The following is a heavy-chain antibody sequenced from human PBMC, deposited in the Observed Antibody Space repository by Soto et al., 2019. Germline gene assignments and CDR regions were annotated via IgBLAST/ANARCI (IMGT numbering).Heavy chain of an antibody. Sequence: GGSLRLSCATSGFTFNTYPMTWVRQAPGKGLEWVSSISSTAGRTSSYVDSVKGRFAISRDFSDNTVYLQMNNLRVDDTAVYFCAKGVLSFHYGMEVWGQGTTVTVS. D-gene: IGHD3-10*01. CDR2: ISSTAGRTS. V-gene: IGHV3-23*01. J-gene: IGHJ6*02. CDR1: GFTFNTYP. CDR3: AKGVLSFHYGMEV.